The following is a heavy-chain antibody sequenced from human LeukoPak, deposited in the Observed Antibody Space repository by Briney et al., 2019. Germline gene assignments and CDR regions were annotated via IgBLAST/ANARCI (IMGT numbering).Heavy chain of an antibody. CDR1: GFTFSDYY. V-gene: IGHV3-11*05. CDR2: ISSSSGYI. J-gene: IGHJ2*01. CDR3: ARGPGYWYFDL. Sequence: PGGSLRLSCAASGFTFSDYYMTWIRQAPGKGLEWVSYISSSSGYINYADSVEGRFTITRDNAKNSLYLQMNSLRADDTAVYYCARGPGYWYFDLWGRGTLVTVSS.